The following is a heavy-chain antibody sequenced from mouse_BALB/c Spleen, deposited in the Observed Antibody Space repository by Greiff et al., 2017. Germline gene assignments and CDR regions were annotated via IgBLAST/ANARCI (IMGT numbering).Heavy chain of an antibody. J-gene: IGHJ4*01. Sequence: VQLVESGPGLVQPSQSLSITCTVSGFSLTSYGVHWVRQSPGKGLEWLGVIWSGGSTDYNAAFISRLSISKDNSKSQVFFKMNSLQANDTAIYYCARGHYYYGSSYYAMDYWGQGTSVTVSS. CDR1: GFSLTSYG. CDR2: IWSGGST. V-gene: IGHV2-2*02. D-gene: IGHD1-1*01. CDR3: ARGHYYYGSSYYAMDY.